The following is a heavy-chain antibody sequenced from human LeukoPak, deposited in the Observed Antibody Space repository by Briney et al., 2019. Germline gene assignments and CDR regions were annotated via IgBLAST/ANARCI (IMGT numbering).Heavy chain of an antibody. CDR3: ARARAGGYPTYCSGGSCYYYYYMDV. Sequence: NASETLSLTCTVSGGSISSGSYYWSWIRQPAGKGLEWIGRIYTSGSTNYNPSLKSRVTISVDTSKNQFSLKLSSVTAADTAVYYCARARAGGYPTYCSGGSCYYYYYMDVWGKGTTVTISS. CDR2: IYTSGST. CDR1: GGSISSGSYY. D-gene: IGHD2-15*01. J-gene: IGHJ6*03. V-gene: IGHV4-61*02.